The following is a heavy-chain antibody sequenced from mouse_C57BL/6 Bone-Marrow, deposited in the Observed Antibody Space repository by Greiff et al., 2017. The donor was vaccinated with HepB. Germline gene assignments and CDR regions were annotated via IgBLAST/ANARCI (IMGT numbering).Heavy chain of an antibody. CDR2: IRNKANNHAT. CDR1: GFTFSDAW. CDR3: TLYYGKGGFDY. D-gene: IGHD2-1*01. J-gene: IGHJ2*01. V-gene: IGHV6-6*01. Sequence: EVKVEESGGGLVQPGGSMKLSYAASGFTFSDAWMDWVRQSPEKGLEWVAEIRNKANNHATYYAESVKGRFTISRDDSKSSVYLQMNSLRAEDTGIYYCTLYYGKGGFDYWGQGTTLTVSS.